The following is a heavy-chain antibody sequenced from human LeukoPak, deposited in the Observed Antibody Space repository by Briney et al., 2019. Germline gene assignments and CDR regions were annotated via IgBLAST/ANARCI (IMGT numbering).Heavy chain of an antibody. J-gene: IGHJ4*02. D-gene: IGHD3-22*01. CDR1: GFTFSGYW. Sequence: GGSLRLSCAASGFTFSGYWMSWVRQAPGKGLEWVANINQDGNIIHYVDSAKGRFTISRDNAKNSLYLQMNYLRAEDTALYYCATSDDSSGSDWGQGTLVTVSS. V-gene: IGHV3-7*01. CDR3: ATSDDSSGSD. CDR2: INQDGNII.